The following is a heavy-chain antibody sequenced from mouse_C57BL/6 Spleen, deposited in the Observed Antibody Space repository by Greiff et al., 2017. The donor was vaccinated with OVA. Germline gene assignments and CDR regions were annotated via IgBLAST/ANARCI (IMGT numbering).Heavy chain of an antibody. CDR3: ARSLSWYFDV. V-gene: IGHV1-82*01. Sequence: QVQLKQSGPELVKPGASVKISCKASGYAFSSSWMNWVKQRPGKGLEWIGRIYPGDGDTNYNGKFKGKATLTADKSSSTAYMQLSSLTSEDSAVYFCARSLSWYFDVWGTGTTVTVSS. CDR2: IYPGDGDT. J-gene: IGHJ1*03. CDR1: GYAFSSSW. D-gene: IGHD1-3*01.